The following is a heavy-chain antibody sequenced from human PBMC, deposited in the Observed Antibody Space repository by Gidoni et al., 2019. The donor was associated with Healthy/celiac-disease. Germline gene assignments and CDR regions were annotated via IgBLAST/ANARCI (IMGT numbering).Heavy chain of an antibody. CDR3: AKGLYSGFDYPWFDY. Sequence: EVQLVESGGGLVQPGRSLRLSCAASGFTFDDYAMQWVRQAPGKGLEWVSGISLNSGSIGYADSVKGRFTISRDNGKNSVYLQMNSLRAEDTALYYCAKGLYSGFDYPWFDYWGQGTLVTVSS. D-gene: IGHD5-12*01. CDR1: GFTFDDYA. J-gene: IGHJ4*02. CDR2: ISLNSGSI. V-gene: IGHV3-9*01.